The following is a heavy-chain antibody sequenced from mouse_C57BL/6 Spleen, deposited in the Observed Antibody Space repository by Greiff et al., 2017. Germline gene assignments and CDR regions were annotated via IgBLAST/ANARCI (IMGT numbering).Heavy chain of an antibody. CDR1: GFTFSSYA. CDR2: ISDGGSYT. CDR3: ARRGSNYVFDY. Sequence: DVKLVESGGGLVKPGGSLKLSCAASGFTFSSYAMSWVRQTPEKRLEWVATISDGGSYTYYPDNVKGRFTISTDNAKNNLYLQMSHLKSADTAMYYCARRGSNYVFDYWGQGTTLTVSS. J-gene: IGHJ2*01. D-gene: IGHD2-5*01. V-gene: IGHV5-4*03.